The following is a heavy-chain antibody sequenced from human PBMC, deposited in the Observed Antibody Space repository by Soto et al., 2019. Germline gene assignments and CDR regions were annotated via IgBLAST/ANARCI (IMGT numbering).Heavy chain of an antibody. CDR2: IYYSGST. D-gene: IGHD3-9*01. CDR1: GGSITSSSFY. J-gene: IGHJ4*02. Sequence: SDTLSLTCTVSGGSITSSSFYWGWIRQPPGKGLEWIGIIYYSGSTYYNPSLKSRVTISVDTSKSQFSLNLNSVTAADTAVYYCARGYDILTGPLDYWGPGTLVTVSS. V-gene: IGHV4-39*01. CDR3: ARGYDILTGPLDY.